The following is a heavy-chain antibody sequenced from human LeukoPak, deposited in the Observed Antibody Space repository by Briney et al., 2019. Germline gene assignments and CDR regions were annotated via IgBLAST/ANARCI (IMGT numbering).Heavy chain of an antibody. D-gene: IGHD7-27*01. Sequence: ASVKVSCKASGYTFTDYYMHWVRQAPGQGLEWMGWINPNSGGANYTQKFQGRVTMTRDTSISTAYMEISRLRYDDTAMYYCACNLTGAPAYWGQGTLVTVSS. CDR1: GYTFTDYY. V-gene: IGHV1-2*02. CDR2: INPNSGGA. CDR3: ACNLTGAPAY. J-gene: IGHJ4*02.